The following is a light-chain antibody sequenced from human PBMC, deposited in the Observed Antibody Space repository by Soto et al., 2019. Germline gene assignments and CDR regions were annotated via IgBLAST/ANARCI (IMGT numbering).Light chain of an antibody. V-gene: IGLV6-57*04. CDR2: EDT. CDR1: TGNIASNY. Sequence: NFMLAQPHSVSGSPGKTVTISCTRSTGNIASNYVQWYQQRPGSAPTSVIYEDTQRPSGVPDRFSGSIDSSSNSASLTISGLKTEDEADSYCQSYDGSSVVFGGGTQLTVL. J-gene: IGLJ2*01. CDR3: QSYDGSSVV.